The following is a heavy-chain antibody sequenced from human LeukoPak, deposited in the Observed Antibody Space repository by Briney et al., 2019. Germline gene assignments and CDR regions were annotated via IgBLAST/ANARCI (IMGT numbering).Heavy chain of an antibody. V-gene: IGHV4-4*02. J-gene: IGHJ4*02. CDR3: ARTYYYGSGRYFDY. CDR2: IYHSGST. Sequence: PGGSLRLSCAASGFTFSNAWMSWVRQAPGKGLEWIGEIYHSGSTNYNPSLKSRVTISVDKSKNQFSLKLSSVTAADTAVYYCARTYYYGSGRYFDYWGQGTLVTVSS. D-gene: IGHD3-10*01. CDR1: GFTFSNAW.